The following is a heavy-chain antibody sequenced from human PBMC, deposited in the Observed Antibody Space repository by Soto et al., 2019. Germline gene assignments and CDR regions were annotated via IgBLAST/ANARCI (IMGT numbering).Heavy chain of an antibody. CDR1: GGSISSSSYY. V-gene: IGHV4-39*01. J-gene: IGHJ6*02. CDR2: IYYSGST. Sequence: PSETLSLTCTVSGGSISSSSYYWGWIRQPPGKWLEWIGSIYYSGSTYYNPSLKSRVTISVDTSKNQFSLKLSSVTAADTAVYYCARHGDYYGSGSNFYYYYGMDVWGQGTTVTVSS. D-gene: IGHD3-10*01. CDR3: ARHGDYYGSGSNFYYYYGMDV.